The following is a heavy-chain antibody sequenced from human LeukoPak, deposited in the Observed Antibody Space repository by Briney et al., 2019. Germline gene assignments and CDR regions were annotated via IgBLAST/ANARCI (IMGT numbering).Heavy chain of an antibody. Sequence: GGSLRLSCAASGFTFSSYAMSWVRQAPGKGLEWVSAISGSGGSTYYADSVKGRFTISRDNSKNTLYLQMNSLRAEDTAVYYCAKSYYYDSSGYYPCYFDYWGQGTLVTVSS. CDR1: GFTFSSYA. D-gene: IGHD3-22*01. V-gene: IGHV3-23*01. CDR3: AKSYYYDSSGYYPCYFDY. J-gene: IGHJ4*02. CDR2: ISGSGGST.